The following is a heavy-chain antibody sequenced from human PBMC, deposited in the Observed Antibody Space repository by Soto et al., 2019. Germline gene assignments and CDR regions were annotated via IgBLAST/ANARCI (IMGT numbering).Heavy chain of an antibody. D-gene: IGHD2-15*01. CDR2: IYYSGST. CDR3: ARDCSGGSCHAAFDI. J-gene: IGHJ3*02. V-gene: IGHV4-30-4*01. CDR1: GGSISSGDYY. Sequence: PXETLSLTCTVSGGSISSGDYYWSWIRQPPGKGLEWIGYIYYSGSTYYNPSLKSRVTISVDTSKNQFSLKLSSVTAADTAVYYCARDCSGGSCHAAFDIWSQGTMVTVSS.